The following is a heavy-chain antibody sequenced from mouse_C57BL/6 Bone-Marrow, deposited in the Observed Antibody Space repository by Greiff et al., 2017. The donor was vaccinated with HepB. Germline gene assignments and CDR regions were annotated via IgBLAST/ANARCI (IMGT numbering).Heavy chain of an antibody. Sequence: QVQLKQPGAELVKPGASVKLSCKASGYTFTSYWMHWVKQRPGQGLEWIGMIHPNSGSTNYNEKFKSKATLTVDKSSSTAYMQLSSLTSEDSAVYYCARRTIVANFDVWGKGTTVTVSS. CDR1: GYTFTSYW. CDR2: IHPNSGST. V-gene: IGHV1-64*01. J-gene: IGHJ1*03. D-gene: IGHD1-1*01. CDR3: ARRTIVANFDV.